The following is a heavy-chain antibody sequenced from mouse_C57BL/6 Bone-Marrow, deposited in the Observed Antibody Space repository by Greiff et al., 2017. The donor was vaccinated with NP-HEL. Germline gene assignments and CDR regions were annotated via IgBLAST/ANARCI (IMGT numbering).Heavy chain of an antibody. CDR3: ARGDWDGDYFDY. D-gene: IGHD4-1*01. Sequence: QVQLQQSGAELVMPGASVKLSCKASGYTFTSYWMHWVKQRPGQGLEWIGEIDPSDSYTNYNQKFKGKSTLTVDKSSSTAYMQLSSLTSEDSAVYYCARGDWDGDYFDYWGQGTTLTVSS. J-gene: IGHJ2*01. CDR2: IDPSDSYT. CDR1: GYTFTSYW. V-gene: IGHV1-69*01.